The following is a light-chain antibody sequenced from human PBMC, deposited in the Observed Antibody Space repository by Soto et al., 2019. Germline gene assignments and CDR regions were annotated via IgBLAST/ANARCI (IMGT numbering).Light chain of an antibody. CDR2: DDS. Sequence: QSVLTQPASLSAPPGEKVTISCSGRGSNIGRNYVSWYRRFPGTAPQPLIYDDSKRHSGVPDRLSGSRYGTSASLAIAGLQPGDEAVYYCGTWDESLGAGVFGGGTKLTVL. CDR3: GTWDESLGAGV. CDR1: GSNIGRNY. V-gene: IGLV1-51*01. J-gene: IGLJ2*01.